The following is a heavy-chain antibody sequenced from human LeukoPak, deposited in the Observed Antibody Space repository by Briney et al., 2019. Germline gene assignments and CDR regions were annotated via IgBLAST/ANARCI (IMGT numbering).Heavy chain of an antibody. CDR2: VYYSGST. CDR3: ARGKYYDILTGSYYGMDV. Sequence: SETLSLTCTVSGDSIPGDYWTWIRQPPGKGLQWIGYVYYSGSTNYSPSLKSRVTISVDTSKNQFSLKLSSVTAADTAVYYCARGKYYDILTGSYYGMDVWGQGTTVTVSS. CDR1: GDSIPGDY. V-gene: IGHV4-59*01. D-gene: IGHD3-9*01. J-gene: IGHJ6*02.